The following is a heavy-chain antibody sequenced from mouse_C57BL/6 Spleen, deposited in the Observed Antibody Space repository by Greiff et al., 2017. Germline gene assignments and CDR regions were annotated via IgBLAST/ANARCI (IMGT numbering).Heavy chain of an antibody. CDR1: GYTFTSYW. D-gene: IGHD2-4*01. J-gene: IGHJ3*01. CDR3: ARRGYDYDKAWFAY. V-gene: IGHV1-69*01. CDR2: IDPSDSYT. Sequence: QVQLQQPGAELVMPGASVKLSCKASGYTFTSYWMHWVKQRPGQGLAWIGEIDPSDSYTNYNQKFKGKSTLTVDKSSSTAFMQLSSLTSEDSAVYYCARRGYDYDKAWFAYWGQGTLVTVSA.